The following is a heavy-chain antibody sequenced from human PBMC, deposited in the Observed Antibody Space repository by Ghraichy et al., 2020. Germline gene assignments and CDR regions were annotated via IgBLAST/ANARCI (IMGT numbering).Heavy chain of an antibody. CDR3: AKDWRRYDFWSGYYAYYYYYYMDV. CDR2: LSYDGSNK. Sequence: VAVLSYDGSNKYYADSVKGRFTISRDNSKNTLYLQMNSLRAEDTAVYYCAKDWRRYDFWSGYYAYYYYYYMDV. D-gene: IGHD3-3*01. J-gene: IGHJ6*03. V-gene: IGHV3-30*18.